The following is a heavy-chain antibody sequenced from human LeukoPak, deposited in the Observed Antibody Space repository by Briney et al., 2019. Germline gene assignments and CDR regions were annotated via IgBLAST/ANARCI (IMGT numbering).Heavy chain of an antibody. CDR2: INWNGDRT. Sequence: PGGSLRLSRAASGFTFDDYGMNWVRHAPGKGLEWVSGINWNGDRTGYADSVKGRFTISRDNAKNSLYLQMNSLRAEDTALFYCARVRGGYSAYDFGAFDIWGQGTMVTVSS. CDR1: GFTFDDYG. V-gene: IGHV3-20*04. J-gene: IGHJ3*02. D-gene: IGHD5-12*01. CDR3: ARVRGGYSAYDFGAFDI.